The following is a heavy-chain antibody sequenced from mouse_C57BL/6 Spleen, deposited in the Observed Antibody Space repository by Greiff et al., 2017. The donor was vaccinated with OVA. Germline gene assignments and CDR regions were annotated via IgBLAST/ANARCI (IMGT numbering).Heavy chain of an antibody. Sequence: QVQLKESGPELVKPGASVKISCKASGYSFTSYYIHWVKQRPGQGLEWIGWIYPGSGNTKYNEKFKGKATLTADTSSSTAYMQLSSLTSEDSAVYYCARSWDWYFDVWGTGTTVTVSS. V-gene: IGHV1-66*01. J-gene: IGHJ1*03. D-gene: IGHD4-1*01. CDR3: ARSWDWYFDV. CDR2: IYPGSGNT. CDR1: GYSFTSYY.